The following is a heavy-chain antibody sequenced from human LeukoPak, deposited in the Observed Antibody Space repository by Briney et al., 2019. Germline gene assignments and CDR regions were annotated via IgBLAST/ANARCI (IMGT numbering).Heavy chain of an antibody. CDR1: GSGFTFYY. CDR2: INPSVGGT. J-gene: IGHJ4*02. D-gene: IGHD3-10*01. V-gene: IGHV1-46*03. Sequence: ASVTVSFPAFGSGFTFYYIHWVRQAPGQGLEWMGIINPSVGGTNYARKFQRRVTMTRDTSTSTVYMELSSLRSEDTAVYYCARHGSGRYYPAEGRVDYWGQGTLVTVSS. CDR3: ARHGSGRYYPAEGRVDY.